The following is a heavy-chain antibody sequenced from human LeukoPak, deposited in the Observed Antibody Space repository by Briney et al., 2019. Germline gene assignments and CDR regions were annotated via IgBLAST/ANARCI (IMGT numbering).Heavy chain of an antibody. D-gene: IGHD3/OR15-3a*01. J-gene: IGHJ5*02. CDR3: TPHLPGLPSHDP. CDR2: IKSKTDGGTT. CDR1: GFTFSNAW. V-gene: IGHV3-15*01. Sequence: GGSLRLSCAASGFTFSNAWMSWVRQAPGKGLEWVGRIKSKTDGGTTDYAAPVKGRFTISRDDSKNTLYLQMNSLKTEDTAVYYCTPHLPGLPSHDPWGQGTLVTVSS.